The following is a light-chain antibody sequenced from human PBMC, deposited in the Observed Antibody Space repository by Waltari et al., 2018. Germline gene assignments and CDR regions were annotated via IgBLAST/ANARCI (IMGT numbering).Light chain of an antibody. CDR3: QHRSSWPPEVS. CDR1: QSLSSS. J-gene: IGKJ5*01. V-gene: IGKV3-11*01. Sequence: EIVLTQSPATLSLSPGAGATLSCRASQSLSSSLAWYQQKPSQAPRLLIYDTSNRATGIPARFSGRGSGTDFTLTISSLEADDFALYYCQHRSSWPPEVSFGQGTRLEIK. CDR2: DTS.